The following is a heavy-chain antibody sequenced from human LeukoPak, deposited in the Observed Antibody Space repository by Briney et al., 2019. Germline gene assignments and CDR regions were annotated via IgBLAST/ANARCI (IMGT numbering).Heavy chain of an antibody. CDR2: ISYDGSNK. J-gene: IGHJ6*02. Sequence: GRSLRLSCAASGFTFSSYAMHWVRQAPGKGLEWVAVISYDGSNKYYADSVKGRFTISRDNSKNTLYLQMNSLRAEDTAVYYCATGYLVTAGLMDVWGQGTTVTVSS. CDR1: GFTFSSYA. V-gene: IGHV3-30*01. CDR3: ATGYLVTAGLMDV. D-gene: IGHD6-13*01.